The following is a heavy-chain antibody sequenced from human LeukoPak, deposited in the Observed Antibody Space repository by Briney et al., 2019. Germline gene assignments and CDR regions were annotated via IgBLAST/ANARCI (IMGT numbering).Heavy chain of an antibody. CDR3: ARSLGGSGMDV. D-gene: IGHD3-10*01. Sequence: PGRSLRLSCKTSGFTFGDFAVGWVRQAPGKGLEWMGGIIPIFGTANYAQKFQGRVTITADESTSTAYMELSSLRSEDTAVYYCARSLGGSGMDVWGQGTTVTVSS. J-gene: IGHJ6*02. V-gene: IGHV1-69*01. CDR2: IIPIFGTA. CDR1: GFTFGDFA.